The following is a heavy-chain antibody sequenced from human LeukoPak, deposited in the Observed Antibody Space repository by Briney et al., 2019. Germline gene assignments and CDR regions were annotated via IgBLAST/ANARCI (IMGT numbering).Heavy chain of an antibody. CDR3: ARVRDYDFWSGYYTSSSYAFDI. V-gene: IGHV4-30-4*08. Sequence: SQTLSLTCTVSGGSISSGGYYWSWIRQHPGKGLEWIGYIYYSGSTYYNPSLKSRVTISVDTSKNQFSLKLSSVTAADTAVYYCARVRDYDFWSGYYTSSSYAFDIWGQGTMVTVSS. J-gene: IGHJ3*02. CDR2: IYYSGST. D-gene: IGHD3-3*01. CDR1: GGSISSGGYY.